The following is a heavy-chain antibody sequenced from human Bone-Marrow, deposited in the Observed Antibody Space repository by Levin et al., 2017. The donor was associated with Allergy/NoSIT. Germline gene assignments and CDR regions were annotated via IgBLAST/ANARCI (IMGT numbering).Heavy chain of an antibody. CDR3: ARKFRQGNDAFDI. J-gene: IGHJ3*02. CDR1: GGTFSTYA. V-gene: IGHV1-69*13. CDR2: ITPMFGTA. Sequence: ASVKVSCKASGGTFSTYALSWLRQAPGQGPDWIGAITPMFGTANYAQKMQGRVTITADEATSTAYMEVNSLRSEDTALYYCARKFRQGNDAFDIWGQGTLVTVSS.